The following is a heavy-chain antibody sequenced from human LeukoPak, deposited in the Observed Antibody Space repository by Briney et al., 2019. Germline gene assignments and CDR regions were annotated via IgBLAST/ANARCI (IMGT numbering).Heavy chain of an antibody. CDR1: KFIFSNYW. Sequence: GGSLRLSCAASKFIFSNYWMSWVRQAPGKGLEWVAYIKKTGSETYYVDSVKGRFTITRDNARNSLFLQMNSLRAEDTAVYYCAREDGYCSGGNCYSYFDSWGQGALVTVSS. CDR2: IKKTGSET. V-gene: IGHV3-7*01. D-gene: IGHD2-15*01. CDR3: AREDGYCSGGNCYSYFDS. J-gene: IGHJ4*02.